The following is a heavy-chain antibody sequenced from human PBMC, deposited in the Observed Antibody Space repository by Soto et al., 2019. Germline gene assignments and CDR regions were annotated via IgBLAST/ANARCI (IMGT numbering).Heavy chain of an antibody. J-gene: IGHJ5*02. D-gene: IGHD3-10*01. CDR3: VSGSFPNRFGP. Sequence: QITLKESGPTLVKPTQTLTLTCTFSGFSLSTSGVGVGWIRQPPGKALEWLALLYWDDDKRYSPSLKSRLTLPNAIPKIQVVRTMPGMDPGDTATHYSVSGSFPNRFGPWRKRILVTVSS. V-gene: IGHV2-5*02. CDR1: GFSLSTSGVG. CDR2: LYWDDDK.